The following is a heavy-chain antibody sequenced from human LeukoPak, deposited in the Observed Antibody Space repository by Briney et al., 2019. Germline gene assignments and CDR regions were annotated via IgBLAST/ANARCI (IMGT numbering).Heavy chain of an antibody. Sequence: SETLSLTCTVSGGSISSYYWSWIRQPPGKGLEWIGYIYYSGSTNYNPSLKSRVTISVDTSKNQFSLKLSSVTAADTAVYYCARGKGGSSWYPTYYFDYWGQGTLVTVSS. CDR3: ARGKGGSSWYPTYYFDY. CDR1: GGSISSYY. J-gene: IGHJ4*02. CDR2: IYYSGST. V-gene: IGHV4-59*01. D-gene: IGHD6-13*01.